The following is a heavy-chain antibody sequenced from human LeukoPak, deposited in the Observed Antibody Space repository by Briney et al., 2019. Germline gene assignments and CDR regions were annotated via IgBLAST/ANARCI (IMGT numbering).Heavy chain of an antibody. J-gene: IGHJ4*02. D-gene: IGHD1-26*01. CDR1: GFTVSSFA. V-gene: IGHV3-23*01. CDR2: ISGSGGST. Sequence: GGSLRLSCAASGFTVSSFAMSWVRQAPGKGLEWVSTISGSGGSTYYADSVKGRFTISRDNSKNTLYLQMNSLRAEDTAIYYCAKVGATGGHYFGYWGQGTLVTVSS. CDR3: AKVGATGGHYFGY.